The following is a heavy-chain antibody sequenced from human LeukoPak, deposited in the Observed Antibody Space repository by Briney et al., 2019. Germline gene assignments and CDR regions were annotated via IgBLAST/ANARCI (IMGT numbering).Heavy chain of an antibody. CDR3: ARGGYSSSWHIDYFQSYPMDV. CDR2: ISSGGSTI. J-gene: IGHJ6*02. CDR1: GFNFNSYE. D-gene: IGHD6-13*01. Sequence: GGSLRLSCAASGFNFNSYEMNWVRQAPGKGLEWVSFISSGGSTISYADSLKGRFTTSRDNAKNFLYLQMNNVRAEDTSIYYCARGGYSSSWHIDYFQSYPMDVWGQGTTVTV. V-gene: IGHV3-48*03.